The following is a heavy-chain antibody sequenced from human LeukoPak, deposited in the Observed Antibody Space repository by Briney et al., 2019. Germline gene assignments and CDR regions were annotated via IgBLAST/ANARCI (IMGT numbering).Heavy chain of an antibody. CDR3: ARRGAGYGYNY. V-gene: IGHV3-74*01. Sequence: PGGSLRLSCAASGFTFSSYWMHWVRQAPGKGLVWVSRINSDGSSTSYADSVKGRFTISRDNAKNTLYLQMNSLRAEDTAVYYCARRGAGYGYNYWGQGTLVTVSS. CDR2: INSDGSST. D-gene: IGHD5-18*01. J-gene: IGHJ4*02. CDR1: GFTFSSYW.